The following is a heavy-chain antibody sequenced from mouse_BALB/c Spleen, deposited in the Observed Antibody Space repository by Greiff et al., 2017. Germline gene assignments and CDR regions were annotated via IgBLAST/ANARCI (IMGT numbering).Heavy chain of an antibody. CDR2: INPSSGYT. CDR1: GYTFTSYT. CDR3: ARSSRGYAMDY. D-gene: IGHD1-3*01. J-gene: IGHJ4*01. Sequence: VQLQQSAAELARPGASVKMSCKASGYTFTSYTMHWVKQRPGQGLEWIGYINPSSGYTEYNQKFKDKTTLTADKSSSTAYMQLSSLTSEDSAVYYCARSSRGYAMDYWGQGTSVTVSS. V-gene: IGHV1-4*02.